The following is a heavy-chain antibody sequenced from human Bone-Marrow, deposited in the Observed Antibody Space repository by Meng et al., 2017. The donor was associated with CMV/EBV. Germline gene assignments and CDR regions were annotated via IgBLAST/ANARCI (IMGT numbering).Heavy chain of an antibody. CDR1: GFTFGDFA. CDR2: IRSNAYGATT. V-gene: IGHV3-49*04. Sequence: GESLKISCTGSGFTFGDFAITWVRQAPGEGLQWLDFIRSNAYGATTEYAASVKGRFTISRDDSKTIAYLQMSSLKTEDTALYYCTRESDYVWGSHRYIDYWGQGTLVTVSS. CDR3: TRESDYVWGSHRYIDY. J-gene: IGHJ4*02. D-gene: IGHD3-16*02.